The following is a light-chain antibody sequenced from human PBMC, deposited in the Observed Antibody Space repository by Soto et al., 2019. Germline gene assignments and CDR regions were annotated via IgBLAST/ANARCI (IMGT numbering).Light chain of an antibody. V-gene: IGKV1-33*01. CDR2: DAS. CDR3: QQFHNFPPT. CDR1: QDISNY. J-gene: IGKJ3*01. Sequence: DIQMTQSPSSLSASVGDRVTITCQASQDISNYLNWYQQKPGKPPNLLIYDASTLKSGVPSRFSGSRSGTNFTFTIISLQAEDIATYYCQQFHNFPPTFGPGTKV.